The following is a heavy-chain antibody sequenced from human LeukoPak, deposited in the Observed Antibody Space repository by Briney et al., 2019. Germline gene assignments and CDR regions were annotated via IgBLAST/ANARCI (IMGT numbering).Heavy chain of an antibody. V-gene: IGHV1-69*04. Sequence: ASVKVSCKASVGTFSSYAISWVRQAPGQGLEWMGRIIPILGIANYAQKFQGRVTITADKSTSTAYMELSSLRSEDTAVYYCARVSATVTTPFDYWGQGTLVTVSS. CDR1: VGTFSSYA. CDR3: ARVSATVTTPFDY. CDR2: IIPILGIA. D-gene: IGHD4-11*01. J-gene: IGHJ4*02.